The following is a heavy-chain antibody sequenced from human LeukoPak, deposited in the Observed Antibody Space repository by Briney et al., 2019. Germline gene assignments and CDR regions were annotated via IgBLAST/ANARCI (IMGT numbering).Heavy chain of an antibody. J-gene: IGHJ4*02. Sequence: QTGGSLRLSCAASGFTFSSYGMSWVRQAPGKGLEWVSAISGSGGSTYYADSVKGRFTISRDNSKNTLYLQMNSLRAEDTAVYYCAKARESYYDILTGYLSPILWGQGTLVTVSS. D-gene: IGHD3-9*01. CDR1: GFTFSSYG. V-gene: IGHV3-23*01. CDR3: AKARESYYDILTGYLSPIL. CDR2: ISGSGGST.